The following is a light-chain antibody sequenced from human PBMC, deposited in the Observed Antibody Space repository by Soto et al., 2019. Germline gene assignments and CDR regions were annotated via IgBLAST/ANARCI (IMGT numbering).Light chain of an antibody. CDR3: QQYGSSPRT. Sequence: EIVLTQSPGTLTLSPGERATLSCRASQSVSSSYLAWYQQKPGQAPRLLICGESSRATGIPDRFSGSGAGTDFTLTISRLEPEDFAVYYCQQYGSSPRTFGQGTKVEIK. CDR1: QSVSSSY. CDR2: GES. J-gene: IGKJ1*01. V-gene: IGKV3-20*01.